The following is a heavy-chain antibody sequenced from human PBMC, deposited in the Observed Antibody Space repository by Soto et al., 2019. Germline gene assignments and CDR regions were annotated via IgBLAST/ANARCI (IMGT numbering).Heavy chain of an antibody. V-gene: IGHV3-48*03. Sequence: GGSLRLSCAASGFTFSSHEMNWVRQAPGKGLEWISYISGSGVTTYYADSVRGRFIVSRDNAQESLFLQMNSLRVEDTAIYYCARGGVYWGPGTLVTVSS. CDR3: ARGGVY. CDR1: GFTFSSHE. CDR2: ISGSGVTT. D-gene: IGHD2-8*01. J-gene: IGHJ4*02.